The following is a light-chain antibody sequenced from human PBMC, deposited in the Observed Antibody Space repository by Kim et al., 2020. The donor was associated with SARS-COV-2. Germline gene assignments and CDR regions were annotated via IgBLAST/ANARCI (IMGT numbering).Light chain of an antibody. J-gene: IGKJ2*01. Sequence: EIVLTQSPGTLSLSPGERATLSCRTSQSVSSSYLAWYHQKPGQAPRLLIYGASSRATGIPDRFSGSGSGTNFTLTISRLEPEDFAVYFCQQYSHWPPYTFGQGTKLEI. V-gene: IGKV3-20*01. CDR2: GAS. CDR3: QQYSHWPPYT. CDR1: QSVSSSY.